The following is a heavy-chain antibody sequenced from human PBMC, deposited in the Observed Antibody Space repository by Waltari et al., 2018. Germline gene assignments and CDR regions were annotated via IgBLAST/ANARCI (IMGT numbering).Heavy chain of an antibody. Sequence: QVQLVQSGAEVKKPGASVKVSCKASGYTFITYDINWVRQALGQGLEWMGWVTPNSGHAGYSQRFQGRVTMTRDTSTSTAYMELSSLRSEDTAVYYCARIISGSYPSSDAFDIWGQGTRVTVSS. CDR1: GYTFITYD. D-gene: IGHD3-16*02. J-gene: IGHJ3*02. V-gene: IGHV1-8*01. CDR2: VTPNSGHA. CDR3: ARIISGSYPSSDAFDI.